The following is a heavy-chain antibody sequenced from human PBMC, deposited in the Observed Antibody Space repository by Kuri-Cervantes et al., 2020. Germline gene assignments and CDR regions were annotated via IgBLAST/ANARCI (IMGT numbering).Heavy chain of an antibody. CDR3: ARGRGGVSAPLT. Sequence: GESLKISCAASGFTFSSYAMHWVRQAPGKGLEWVAVISYDGSNKYYADSVKGRFTISRDNSKNTLYLQMNSLRAEGTAVYYCARGRGGVSAPLTWGQGTLVTVSS. CDR1: GFTFSSYA. V-gene: IGHV3-30-3*01. D-gene: IGHD2-8*01. J-gene: IGHJ5*02. CDR2: ISYDGSNK.